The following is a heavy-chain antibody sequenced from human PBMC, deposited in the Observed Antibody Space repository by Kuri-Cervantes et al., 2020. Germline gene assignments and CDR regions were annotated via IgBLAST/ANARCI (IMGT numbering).Heavy chain of an antibody. CDR1: GYTFTSYG. Sequence: ASVKVSCKASGYTFTSYGISWVRQAPGQGPEWMGWISAYNGDTKYAQKIQGRVTMTTDTSTTTAYMELRSLRSEDTAVYYCARGYAIAVAGSTPDYWGQGTLVTVSS. CDR3: ARGYAIAVAGSTPDY. V-gene: IGHV1-18*01. CDR2: ISAYNGDT. J-gene: IGHJ4*02. D-gene: IGHD6-19*01.